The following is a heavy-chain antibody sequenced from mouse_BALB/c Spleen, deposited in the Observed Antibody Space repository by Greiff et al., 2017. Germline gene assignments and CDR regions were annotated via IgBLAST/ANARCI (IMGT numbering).Heavy chain of an antibody. CDR2: ISNLAYSI. V-gene: IGHV5-15*02. CDR3: ARTDGEAWFAY. J-gene: IGHJ3*01. CDR1: GFTFSDYG. Sequence: EVMLVESGGGLVQPGGSRKLSCAASGFTFSDYGMAWVRQAPGKGPEWVAFISNLAYSIYYADTVTGRFTISRENAKNTLYLEMSSLRSEDTAMYYCARTDGEAWFAYWGQGTLVTVSA.